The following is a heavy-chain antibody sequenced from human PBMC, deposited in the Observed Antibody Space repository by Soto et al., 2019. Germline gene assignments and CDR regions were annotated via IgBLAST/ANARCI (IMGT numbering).Heavy chain of an antibody. D-gene: IGHD3-3*01. V-gene: IGHV3-23*01. CDR3: AKGSRDYHVWSGDSLDY. CDR1: GFTFSNYA. Sequence: EVQLLESGGGLVQPGGSLRLSCAASGFTFSNYAMTWVRQAPGKGPEWVSAIGGSGGRTSYADSVKGRFTVSRDNSKNTLDLQMNTLRAEDTAVSYCAKGSRDYHVWSGDSLDYFGQGTLVTVSS. CDR2: IGGSGGRT. J-gene: IGHJ4*02.